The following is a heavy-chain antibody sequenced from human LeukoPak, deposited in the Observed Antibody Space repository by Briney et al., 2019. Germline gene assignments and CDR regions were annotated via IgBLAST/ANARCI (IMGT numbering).Heavy chain of an antibody. V-gene: IGHV4-34*01. CDR3: ARVFPLSLNDAFDM. Sequence: PSETLSLTCAVYGGSFSGYYWSWVRQPPGKGLEWIGEINHSGSTNYNPSLKSRVTISVDRSTTQSSLKLSSVTAADTAVYYCARVFPLSLNDAFDMWGQGTMVTVSS. CDR2: INHSGST. J-gene: IGHJ3*02. CDR1: GGSFSGYY. D-gene: IGHD2-21*01.